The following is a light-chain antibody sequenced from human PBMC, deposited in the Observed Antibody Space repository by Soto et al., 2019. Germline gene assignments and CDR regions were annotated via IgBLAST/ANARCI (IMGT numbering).Light chain of an antibody. CDR2: AAY. CDR3: KQSYSTPRT. V-gene: IGKV1-39*01. CDR1: QSISSD. Sequence: DIQMTQSPSSLSASVGDRVTITCRASQSISSDLNWYQQKPGKAPKVLIYAAYTLQSGVQSRFGGSGSGTDFTLTIRSLQPEDFATYYCKQSYSTPRTFGQGTKVDIK. J-gene: IGKJ1*01.